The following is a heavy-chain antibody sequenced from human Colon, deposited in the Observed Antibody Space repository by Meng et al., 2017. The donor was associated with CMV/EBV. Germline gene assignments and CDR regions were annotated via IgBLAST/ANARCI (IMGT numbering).Heavy chain of an antibody. CDR1: GGSFSGYY. Sequence: GGSFSGYYWSWIRQPPGKGLEWIGEINHSGSTNYNPSLKSRVTISVDTSKNQFSLKLSSVTAADTAVYYCARGQKRGYSYGYYYYYGMDVWGQGTTVTVSS. D-gene: IGHD5-18*01. CDR3: ARGQKRGYSYGYYYYYGMDV. J-gene: IGHJ6*02. CDR2: INHSGST. V-gene: IGHV4-34*01.